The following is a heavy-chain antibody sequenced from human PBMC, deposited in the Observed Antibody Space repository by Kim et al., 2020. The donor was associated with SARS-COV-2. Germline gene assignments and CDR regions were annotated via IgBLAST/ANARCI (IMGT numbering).Heavy chain of an antibody. CDR1: GFSFSDHF. CDR2: IRNQVYDYNT. CDR3: TRDLDYGLDV. J-gene: IGHJ6*02. Sequence: GGSLRLSCVASGFSFSDHFMDWVRQAPGKGLEYIGRIRNQVYDYNTEYAASVRGRFTISRDDSKNSVFLQMNNLKVEDTAVYYCTRDLDYGLDVWGQGTTVTLSS. V-gene: IGHV3-72*01.